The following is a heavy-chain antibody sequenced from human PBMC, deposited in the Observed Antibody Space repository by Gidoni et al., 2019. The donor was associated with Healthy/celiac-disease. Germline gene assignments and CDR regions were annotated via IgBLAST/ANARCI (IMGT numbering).Heavy chain of an antibody. D-gene: IGHD6-13*01. J-gene: IGHJ3*02. CDR1: GFTFSSYA. V-gene: IGHV3-23*01. Sequence: EVQLLESGGGLVQPGGSLRLSCAASGFTFSSYAMSWVRQAPGKGLEWVSAISGSGGSTYYADSVKGRFTISRDNSKNTLYLQMNSLRAEDTAVYYCAKVGSIAAAGPNAFDIWGQGTMVTVSS. CDR2: ISGSGGST. CDR3: AKVGSIAAAGPNAFDI.